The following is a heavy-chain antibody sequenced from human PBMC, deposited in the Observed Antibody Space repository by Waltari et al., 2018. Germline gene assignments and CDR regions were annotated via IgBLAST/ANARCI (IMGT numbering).Heavy chain of an antibody. J-gene: IGHJ1*01. CDR1: GFTFSSHW. CDR2: IKEDGSEK. Sequence: EVQLLESGGGLVQPGGSLRLSCAASGFTFSSHWMTWVRLAPGKGLEWVANIKEDGSEKYYVDSVKGRFTISRDNAKNSLYLQMNSLRVEDAAVYYCARLIGGTLTEYYQWGQGTLVTVPS. V-gene: IGHV3-7*01. CDR3: ARLIGGTLTEYYQ. D-gene: IGHD1-26*01.